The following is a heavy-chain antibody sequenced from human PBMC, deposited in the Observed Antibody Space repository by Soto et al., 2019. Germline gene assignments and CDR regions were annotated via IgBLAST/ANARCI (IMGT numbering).Heavy chain of an antibody. Sequence: GGSLRLSCAASGFTFSSYSMNWVRQAPGKGLEWVSSISSSSSYIYYADSVKGRFTISRDNAKNSLYLQMNSLRAEDTAVYYCARDRDYGDYRGYFDYWGQGTLVTVSS. D-gene: IGHD4-17*01. J-gene: IGHJ4*02. V-gene: IGHV3-21*01. CDR3: ARDRDYGDYRGYFDY. CDR2: ISSSSSYI. CDR1: GFTFSSYS.